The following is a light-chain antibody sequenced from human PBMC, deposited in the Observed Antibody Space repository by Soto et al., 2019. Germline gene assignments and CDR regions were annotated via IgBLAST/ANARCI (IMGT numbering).Light chain of an antibody. CDR2: DND. J-gene: IGLJ1*01. Sequence: QSVLTQPPSASGTPGQRVTISASGSSSNIGSNPVSWYQQRPGTAPKLLIYDNDERPSGVPGRFSGSKSATSASLAISGLQAEDEGDYYCATWDDSRNGDVFGPGTKVTVL. V-gene: IGLV1-44*01. CDR1: SSNIGSNP. CDR3: ATWDDSRNGDV.